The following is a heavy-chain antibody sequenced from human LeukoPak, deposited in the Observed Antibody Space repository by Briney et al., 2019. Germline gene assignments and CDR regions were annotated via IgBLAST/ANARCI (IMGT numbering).Heavy chain of an antibody. CDR3: ARAGYSYGTGYYFDY. CDR2: IYYTGAT. D-gene: IGHD5-18*01. J-gene: IGHJ4*02. Sequence: SETLSLTCTVSGGSISSYYWSWIRPPPGKGLEWIGYIYYTGATYYNPSLKSRVTISLDTSKNQFSLKLSSVTAADAAVYYCARAGYSYGTGYYFDYWGQGALVTVSS. V-gene: IGHV4-59*01. CDR1: GGSISSYY.